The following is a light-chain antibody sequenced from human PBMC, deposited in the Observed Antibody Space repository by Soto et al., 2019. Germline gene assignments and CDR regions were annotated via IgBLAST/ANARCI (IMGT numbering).Light chain of an antibody. CDR3: FSYTSSGTYV. Sequence: SVLTQPPSVSGSPGQSITISCTGTSSDVGNYKYVSWYQQHPGKAPKLMIYEVSNRPSGVSNRFSGSKSGNTASLTISGLQAEDETHYYCFSYTSSGTYVFGTGTKVTVL. CDR2: EVS. V-gene: IGLV2-14*01. J-gene: IGLJ1*01. CDR1: SSDVGNYKY.